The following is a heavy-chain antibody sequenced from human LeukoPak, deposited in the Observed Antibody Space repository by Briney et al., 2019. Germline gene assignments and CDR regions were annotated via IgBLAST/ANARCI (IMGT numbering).Heavy chain of an antibody. V-gene: IGHV1-2*02. CDR1: GYTFTGYY. Sequence: ASVKVSCKASGYTFTGYYMHWVRQAPGHGLEWMGWINPNSGGTNYAQKFQGRVTMTRDTSISTAYMELSRLRSDDTAVYYCARADSRDYYFDYWGQGTLVTVSS. J-gene: IGHJ4*02. CDR3: ARADSRDYYFDY. D-gene: IGHD3-22*01. CDR2: INPNSGGT.